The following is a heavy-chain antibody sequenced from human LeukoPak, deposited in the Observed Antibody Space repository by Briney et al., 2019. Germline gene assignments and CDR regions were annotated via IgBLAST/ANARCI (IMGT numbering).Heavy chain of an antibody. Sequence: ASVKVSCKASGYTFTGYYMHWVRQAPGQGLEWMGWINPNSGGTNYAQKFQGRVTMTRDTSISTAYMELSRLRSDDTAVYYCARGDCSSTICYSPMDVWGKGATVTVSS. CDR3: ARGDCSSTICYSPMDV. CDR2: INPNSGGT. D-gene: IGHD2-2*01. J-gene: IGHJ6*03. V-gene: IGHV1-2*02. CDR1: GYTFTGYY.